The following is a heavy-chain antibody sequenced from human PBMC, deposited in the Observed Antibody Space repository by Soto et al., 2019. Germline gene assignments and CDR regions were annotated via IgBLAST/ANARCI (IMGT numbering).Heavy chain of an antibody. CDR3: ARAMVVTQNWFDP. CDR1: GGSISSGDYY. J-gene: IGHJ5*02. D-gene: IGHD2-21*02. V-gene: IGHV4-30-4*01. CDR2: IYYSGST. Sequence: SETLSLTCTVSGGSISSGDYYWSWIRQPPGKGLEWIGYIYYSGSTYYNPSLKSRVTISVDTSKNQFSLKLSSVTAADTAVYYCARAMVVTQNWFDPWGQGTLVTVS.